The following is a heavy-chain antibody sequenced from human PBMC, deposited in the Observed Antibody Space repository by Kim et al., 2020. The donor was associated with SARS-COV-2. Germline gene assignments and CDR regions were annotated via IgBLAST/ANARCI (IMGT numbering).Heavy chain of an antibody. V-gene: IGHV3-49*04. J-gene: IGHJ6*03. D-gene: IGHD5-12*01. Sequence: GGSLRLSSTASGFTFGDYAMSWVRQAPGKGLEWVGFIRSKAYGGTTEYAASVKGRFTISRDDSKSIAYLQMNSLKTEDTAVYYCTRAHNIGRWAYYYYYYMDVWGKGTTVTVSS. CDR2: IRSKAYGGTT. CDR3: TRAHNIGRWAYYYYYYMDV. CDR1: GFTFGDYA.